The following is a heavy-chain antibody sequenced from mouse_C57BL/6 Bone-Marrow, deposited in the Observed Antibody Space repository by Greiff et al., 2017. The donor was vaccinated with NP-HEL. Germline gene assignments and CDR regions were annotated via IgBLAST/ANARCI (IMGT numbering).Heavy chain of an antibody. Sequence: DVKLVESGGGLVKPGGSLKLSCAASGFTFSDYGMHWVRQAPEKGLEWVAYISSGSSTIYYADTVKGRFTISRDNAKNTLFLQMTSRRSEDTAMYYCARDYGSSPHWYFDVWGTGTTVTVSS. CDR2: ISSGSSTI. D-gene: IGHD1-1*01. CDR1: GFTFSDYG. CDR3: ARDYGSSPHWYFDV. V-gene: IGHV5-17*01. J-gene: IGHJ1*03.